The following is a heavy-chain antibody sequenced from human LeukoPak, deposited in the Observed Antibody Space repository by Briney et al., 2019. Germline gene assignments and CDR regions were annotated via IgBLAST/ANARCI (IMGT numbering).Heavy chain of an antibody. V-gene: IGHV4-59*01. CDR1: GASISSYY. CDR2: IYYSGST. D-gene: IGHD5-24*01. J-gene: IGHJ3*02. Sequence: SETLSLTCTVSGASISSYYWSWIRQPPGKGLEWIGYIYYSGSTNYNPSLKSRVTISVDTSKNQFSLKLSSVTAADTAVYYCARGLRDGYNYGQDAFDIWGQGTMVTVSS. CDR3: ARGLRDGYNYGQDAFDI.